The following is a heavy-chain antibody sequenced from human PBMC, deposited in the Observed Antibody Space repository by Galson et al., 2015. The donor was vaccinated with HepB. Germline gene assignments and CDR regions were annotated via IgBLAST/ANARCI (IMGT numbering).Heavy chain of an antibody. CDR3: VKTGEYDHFLH. J-gene: IGHJ1*01. CDR2: IYPGDSDT. V-gene: IGHV5-51*03. CDR1: GYNFDTYW. D-gene: IGHD1-1*01. Sequence: QSGAEVKRPGESLKISCQGSGYNFDTYWIAWVRQVPGKGLEWMGIIYPGDSDTKYSPSFQGQVTISADRSISTACLQWSTLKASDSAIYYCVKTGEYDHFLHWGQGTLVTV.